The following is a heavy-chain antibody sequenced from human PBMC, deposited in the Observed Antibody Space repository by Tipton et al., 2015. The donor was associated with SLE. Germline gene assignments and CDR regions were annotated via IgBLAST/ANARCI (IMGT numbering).Heavy chain of an antibody. D-gene: IGHD4-23*01. CDR3: ARDPDYGGNPYFDY. CDR2: MNPNSGNT. V-gene: IGHV1-8*01. Sequence: QLVQSGPEVKKPGASVKVSCKASGYTFTSYDINWVRQATGQGLEWMGWMNPNSGNTGYAQKFQGRVTMTRNTSISTAYMELSSLRSEDTAVYYCARDPDYGGNPYFDYWGQGTLVTVSS. J-gene: IGHJ4*02. CDR1: GYTFTSYD.